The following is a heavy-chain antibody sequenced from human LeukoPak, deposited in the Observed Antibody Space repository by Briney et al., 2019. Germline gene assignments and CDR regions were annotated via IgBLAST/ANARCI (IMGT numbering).Heavy chain of an antibody. J-gene: IGHJ5*02. V-gene: IGHV4-4*07. D-gene: IGHD6-13*01. CDR1: GGSISSYY. CDR3: ARTVVAAAVDWFDP. CDR2: IYTSGST. Sequence: PSETLSLTCTVSGGSISSYYWSWIRQPAGKGLEWIGRIYTSGSTNYNPSLKSRVTMSVDTSKNQFSLKLSSVTAADTAVYYCARTVVAAAVDWFDPWGQGTLVTVSS.